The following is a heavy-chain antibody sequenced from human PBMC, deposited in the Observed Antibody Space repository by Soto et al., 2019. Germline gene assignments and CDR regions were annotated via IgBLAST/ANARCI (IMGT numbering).Heavy chain of an antibody. V-gene: IGHV5-10-1*01. Sequence: GESLKISCEASGYSFTTYWISWVRQMPWKGLEWMGAIDPRDSYTKYSPSFQGHVTISVDKSISTAYLQWNSLKASDTAIYYCAREKSDLELFNWLDPWGQGTLVTSPQ. CDR3: AREKSDLELFNWLDP. CDR2: IDPRDSYT. D-gene: IGHD1-7*01. CDR1: GYSFTTYW. J-gene: IGHJ5*02.